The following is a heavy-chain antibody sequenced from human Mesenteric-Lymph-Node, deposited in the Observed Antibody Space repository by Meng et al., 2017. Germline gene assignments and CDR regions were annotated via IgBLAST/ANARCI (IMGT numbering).Heavy chain of an antibody. CDR3: ARLYTWIQLWLSFLGVVDY. CDR2: ISSSRTI. V-gene: IGHV3-69-1*01. D-gene: IGHD5-18*01. CDR1: GFTFSDYY. J-gene: IGHJ4*02. Sequence: GESLKISCAASGFTFSDYYMNWVRQAPGKGLEWVSSISSSRTIYYAVSLKGRFTISRDNAKKSLSLQMNSLRAEGTAVYYCARLYTWIQLWLSFLGVVDYWGQGTLVTVSS.